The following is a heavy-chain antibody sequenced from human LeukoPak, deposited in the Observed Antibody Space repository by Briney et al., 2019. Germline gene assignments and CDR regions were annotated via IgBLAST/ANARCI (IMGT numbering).Heavy chain of an antibody. CDR3: AKNTNDYGDFYFDY. CDR1: GFTFSSYS. V-gene: IGHV3-21*04. Sequence: GGSLRLSCAASGFTFSSYSMNWVRQAPGKGLEWVSSISSSSSYIYYADSLKGRFTMSRDNAKNSLYLQMNSLRAEDTAVYYCAKNTNDYGDFYFDYWGQGTLVTVSS. D-gene: IGHD4-17*01. J-gene: IGHJ4*02. CDR2: ISSSSSYI.